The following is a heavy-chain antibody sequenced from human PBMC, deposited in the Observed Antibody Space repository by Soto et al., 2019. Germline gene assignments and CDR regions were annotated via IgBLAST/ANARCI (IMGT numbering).Heavy chain of an antibody. CDR3: AREARYFYCSSTSCYDQGAYGMDV. J-gene: IGHJ6*02. CDR1: GGSISSYY. V-gene: IGHV4-59*01. D-gene: IGHD2-2*01. Sequence: QVQLQESGPGLVKPSETLSLTCTVSGGSISSYYWSWIRQPPGKGLEWIGYIYYSGSTNYNPSLKSRVTISVDTSKNQFSLKLSSVTAADTAVYYCAREARYFYCSSTSCYDQGAYGMDVWGQGTTVTVSS. CDR2: IYYSGST.